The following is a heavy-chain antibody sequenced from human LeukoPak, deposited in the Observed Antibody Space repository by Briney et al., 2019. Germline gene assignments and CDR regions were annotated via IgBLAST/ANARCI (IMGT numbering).Heavy chain of an antibody. CDR2: INPNSGST. J-gene: IGHJ4*02. CDR1: GYTFTDYY. D-gene: IGHD3-22*01. V-gene: IGHV1-2*06. Sequence: ASVKVSCKASGYTFTDYYMHWVRQAPGQGLEWMGRINPNSGSTNYAQKFQGRVTITRDTSISTAYMELSRLRSDDTAVYYCARASNIYDSSGYSYTRDYWGQGTLVTVSS. CDR3: ARASNIYDSSGYSYTRDY.